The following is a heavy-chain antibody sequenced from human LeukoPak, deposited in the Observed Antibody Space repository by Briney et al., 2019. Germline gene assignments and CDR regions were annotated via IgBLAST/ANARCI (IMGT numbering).Heavy chain of an antibody. D-gene: IGHD3-22*01. CDR1: GYTFPSYF. CDR3: ARSGYYDSSGYYYLGDY. CDR2: INPTGGST. Sequence: ASVKVSCKASGYTFPSYFMHWVRQAPGQGLEWMGIINPTGGSTTYAQKFQGRVTMTRDTSTSTVYMELSSLRSDDTAVYYCARSGYYDSSGYYYLGDYWGQGTLVTVSS. J-gene: IGHJ4*02. V-gene: IGHV1-46*01.